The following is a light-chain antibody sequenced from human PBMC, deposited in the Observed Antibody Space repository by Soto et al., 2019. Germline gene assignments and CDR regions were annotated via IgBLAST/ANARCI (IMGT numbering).Light chain of an antibody. J-gene: IGLJ3*02. CDR2: EVT. V-gene: IGLV2-14*03. CDR1: SGDVGGYNF. Sequence: QPVLTQPASVSGSPGQSITISCTGTSGDVGGYNFVSWYQQHPGKAPKLIIHEVTNRLSGVSGRFSGSKSGNTAFLTISGLQAEDEAVYYCCSHSSSITWMFGGGTQLTVL. CDR3: CSHSSSITWM.